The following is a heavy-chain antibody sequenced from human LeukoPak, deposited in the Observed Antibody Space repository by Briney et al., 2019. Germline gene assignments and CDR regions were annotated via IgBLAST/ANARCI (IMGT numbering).Heavy chain of an antibody. CDR1: GFTFSSYA. V-gene: IGHV3-23*01. Sequence: GGSLRLSCAASGFTFSSYAMSWVRQAPGKGLEWVSAISGSGDRTYYGDSVKGRFTISRDNSKNTLYLQMNSLRAEDTAVYYCARSGTWWELLYYFDYWGQGTLVTVSS. J-gene: IGHJ4*02. CDR3: ARSGTWWELLYYFDY. D-gene: IGHD1-26*01. CDR2: ISGSGDRT.